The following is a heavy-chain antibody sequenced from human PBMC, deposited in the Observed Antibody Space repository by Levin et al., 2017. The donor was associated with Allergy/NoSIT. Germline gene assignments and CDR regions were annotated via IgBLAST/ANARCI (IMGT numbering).Heavy chain of an antibody. J-gene: IGHJ4*02. CDR3: ARQAESSRRSSFDS. Sequence: VASVKVSCQGSGDSFNTYWIGWVRQKPGEGLEWMGIIYPGDSDVVYSPSFQGHVTFSADKSASTVYLQWRRLQTSDTAIYYCARQAESSRRSSFDSWGQGTLVSVSS. CDR2: IYPGDSDV. CDR1: GDSFNTYW. V-gene: IGHV5-51*01. D-gene: IGHD6-13*01.